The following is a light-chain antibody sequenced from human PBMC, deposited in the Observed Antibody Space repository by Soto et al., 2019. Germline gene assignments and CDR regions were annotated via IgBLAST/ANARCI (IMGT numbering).Light chain of an antibody. CDR2: EVS. CDR1: SSDVGGYNY. Sequence: ALTQPASVSGSPGQSITISCTGTSSDVGGYNYVSWYQQHPGKAPKLMIYEVSNRPSGVSNRFSGSKSGNTASLTISGLQAEDEADYYCSSYTSSSTLEVVFGGGTKLTVL. V-gene: IGLV2-14*01. CDR3: SSYTSSSTLEVV. J-gene: IGLJ2*01.